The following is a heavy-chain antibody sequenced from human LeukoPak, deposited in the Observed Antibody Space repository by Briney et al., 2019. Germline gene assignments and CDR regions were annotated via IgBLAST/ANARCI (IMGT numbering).Heavy chain of an antibody. V-gene: IGHV4-59*07. CDR3: ARMYYDILTGYSLVDY. J-gene: IGHJ4*02. CDR2: IYYSGST. D-gene: IGHD3-9*01. CDR1: GGSISSYY. Sequence: SDTLSLTCTVSGGSISSYYWSWIRRPPGKGLEWIGYIYYSGSTNYNPSLKSRVTISVDTSKNQFSLKLSSVTAADTAVYYCARMYYDILTGYSLVDYWGQGTLVTVSS.